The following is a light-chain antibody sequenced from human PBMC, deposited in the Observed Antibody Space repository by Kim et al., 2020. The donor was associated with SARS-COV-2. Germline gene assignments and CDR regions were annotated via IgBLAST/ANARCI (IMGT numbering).Light chain of an antibody. CDR1: SSDIGSNT. CDR2: SNF. Sequence: QSVLIQPPSASGTPGQRVTISCSGSSSDIGSNTVTWYQQFPGTTPKLLIYSNFQRPSGVPDRFSGSKSGTSASLAISGLQSEDEADYYCAPWDDSLSGWVFGGGTQLTVL. V-gene: IGLV1-44*01. J-gene: IGLJ3*02. CDR3: APWDDSLSGWV.